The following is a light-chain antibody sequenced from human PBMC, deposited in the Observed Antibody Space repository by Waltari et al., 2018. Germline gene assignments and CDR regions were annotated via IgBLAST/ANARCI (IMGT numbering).Light chain of an antibody. Sequence: QSALTQPASVSWSPGQSISISCTGTSSAVGAYNYVSWYQQHPGKAPNLMIFDVINRPSGVSXXFSGSKSGNTASLTISGLQAEDEADYYCSSYISSSTLELFGGGTSLTVL. J-gene: IGLJ2*01. V-gene: IGLV2-14*03. CDR1: SSAVGAYNY. CDR3: SSYISSSTLEL. CDR2: DVI.